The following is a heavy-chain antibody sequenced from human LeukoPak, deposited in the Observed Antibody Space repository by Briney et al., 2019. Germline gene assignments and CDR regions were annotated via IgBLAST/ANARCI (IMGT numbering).Heavy chain of an antibody. CDR3: VRESEYYFDHSASFDY. J-gene: IGHJ4*02. V-gene: IGHV3-30-3*01. D-gene: IGHD3-22*01. Sequence: GGSLRLSCAASGFTFTAYLIHWVRQAPGKGLEWVAVMSSDGNAMFYADSVKGRFTVSRDNSKNTLYLQMNSLRAEDTAVYYCVRESEYYFDHSASFDYWGQGTLVTVSS. CDR2: MSSDGNAM. CDR1: GFTFTAYL.